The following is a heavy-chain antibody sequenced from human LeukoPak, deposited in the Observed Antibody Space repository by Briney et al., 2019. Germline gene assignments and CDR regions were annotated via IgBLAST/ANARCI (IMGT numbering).Heavy chain of an antibody. Sequence: SETLSLTCTVSGDSFSSYYYTWRLQPPPKGLEEIMYSSSPNYNPSLNTPFTISIDTSKRHFSLTLRCVTAADTAVYYCARPRRHYCGSGKNLTIWPAGLDVWGQGTTVTV. CDR1: GDSFSSYY. V-gene: IGHV4-59*01. CDR2: SSSP. D-gene: IGHD3-10*01. J-gene: IGHJ6*02. CDR3: ARPRRHYCGSGKNLTIWPAGLDV.